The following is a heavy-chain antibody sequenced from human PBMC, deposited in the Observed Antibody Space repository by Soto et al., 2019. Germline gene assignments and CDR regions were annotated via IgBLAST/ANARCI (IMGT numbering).Heavy chain of an antibody. CDR2: IRSKANNYAT. J-gene: IGHJ3*02. CDR3: TSPRPDGIAFNI. V-gene: IGHV3-73*02. Sequence: EVQLVESGGGLVQPGGSLKLSCATSRFTFSGSAMHWVRQAPGKGLEWLGHIRSKANNYATAYVASVKGRFTISRDDSKDTAYLQMNSLKTEDPAVYYCTSPRPDGIAFNIWGKGTVVTVSS. CDR1: RFTFSGSA.